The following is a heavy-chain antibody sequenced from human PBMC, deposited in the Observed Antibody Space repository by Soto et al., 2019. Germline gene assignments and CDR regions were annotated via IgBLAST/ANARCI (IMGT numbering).Heavy chain of an antibody. J-gene: IGHJ4*02. CDR2: ISGSGGST. Sequence: PGGSLRLSCASSVFTFSSYAMSCVRHSPGKWLEWVSAISGSGGSTYYADSVKGRFTISRDNSKNTLYLQMNSLRAEDTAVYYCAKSHYDSSGYYHSYYFDYWGQGTLVIVSS. V-gene: IGHV3-23*01. D-gene: IGHD3-22*01. CDR1: VFTFSSYA. CDR3: AKSHYDSSGYYHSYYFDY.